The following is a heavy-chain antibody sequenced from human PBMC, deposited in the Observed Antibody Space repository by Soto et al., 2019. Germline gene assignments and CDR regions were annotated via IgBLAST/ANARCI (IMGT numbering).Heavy chain of an antibody. V-gene: IGHV4-30-4*01. J-gene: IGHJ4*02. D-gene: IGHD3-22*01. CDR3: ARVVQFYDSSGYSFSYFDY. Sequence: SETLSLTCTVSGDSINSADYYWSWLRQPPGKGLEWIGYIYYSRSDYYNPSLGRRATITIDTSRNQFSLNLMSVTAADTAVYYCARVVQFYDSSGYSFSYFDYWGQGALVTVSS. CDR1: GDSINSADYY. CDR2: IYYSRSD.